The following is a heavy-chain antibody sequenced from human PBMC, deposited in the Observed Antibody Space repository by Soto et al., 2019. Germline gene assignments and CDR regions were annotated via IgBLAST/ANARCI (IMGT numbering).Heavy chain of an antibody. CDR3: ARRYQIAYYYCMDV. Sequence: VGSLRLSCAASGFTFDDYAMNWVRQAPGKGLVWVSRINSDGSSTSYVDSVKGRFTISRDNAKNTLYLQMNSLRAEDTAVYYCARRYQIAYYYCMDVWGQGTTVTVSS. V-gene: IGHV3-74*01. D-gene: IGHD2-21*01. J-gene: IGHJ6*02. CDR1: GFTFDDYA. CDR2: INSDGSST.